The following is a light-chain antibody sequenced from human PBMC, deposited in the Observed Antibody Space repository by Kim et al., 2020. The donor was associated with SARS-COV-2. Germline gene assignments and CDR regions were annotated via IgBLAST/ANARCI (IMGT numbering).Light chain of an antibody. Sequence: TTSCTGSSSNIGAVYDVHWYQQLPGTAPKLLIYGNSNRPSGVPDRFSGSKSGTSASLAITGIQAEDEADYYCQSYDSSLSGVVFGGGTQLTVL. CDR2: GNS. CDR3: QSYDSSLSGVV. CDR1: SSNIGAVYD. J-gene: IGLJ2*01. V-gene: IGLV1-40*01.